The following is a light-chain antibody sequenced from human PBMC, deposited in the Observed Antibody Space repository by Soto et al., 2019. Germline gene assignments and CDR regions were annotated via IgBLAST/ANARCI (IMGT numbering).Light chain of an antibody. CDR1: QSVSNNY. CDR2: GAS. CDR3: QQYGSSGT. Sequence: IVLTQSPGTLSLSPGEIATLSCRASQSVSNNYLAWYQQKPGQAPRLLIYGASNRATGIPDRFSGSGSGTDFTLTISRLEPEDFAVYYCQQYGSSGTFGQGTTVDIK. J-gene: IGKJ1*01. V-gene: IGKV3-20*01.